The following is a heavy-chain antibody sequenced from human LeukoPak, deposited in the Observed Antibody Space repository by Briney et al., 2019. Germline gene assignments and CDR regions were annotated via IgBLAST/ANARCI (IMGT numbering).Heavy chain of an antibody. CDR3: ARGVQDIVVVPAASLVDY. Sequence: SETLSLTCAVYGGSFSGYYWSWIRQPPGKGLEWIGEINRSGSTNYNPSLKSRVTISVDTPQNQFSLKLSSVTAADTAVYYCARGVQDIVVVPAASLVDYWGQGTLVTVSS. J-gene: IGHJ4*02. CDR1: GGSFSGYY. D-gene: IGHD2-2*01. CDR2: INRSGST. V-gene: IGHV4-34*01.